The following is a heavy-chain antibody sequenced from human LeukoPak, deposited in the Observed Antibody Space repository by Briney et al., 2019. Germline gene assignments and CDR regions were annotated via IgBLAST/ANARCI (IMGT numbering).Heavy chain of an antibody. CDR2: IYYSGST. CDR1: GGSISSYY. V-gene: IGHV4-59*01. CDR3: ARVSGSFYDAFDI. J-gene: IGHJ3*02. D-gene: IGHD1-26*01. Sequence: SETLSLTCTVSGGSISSYYWSWIRQPPGKGLEWIGYIYYSGSTNYNPSLKSRVTISVDTSKNQFSLKLSSVTAADTAVYYCARVSGSFYDAFDIWGQGTMVTVSS.